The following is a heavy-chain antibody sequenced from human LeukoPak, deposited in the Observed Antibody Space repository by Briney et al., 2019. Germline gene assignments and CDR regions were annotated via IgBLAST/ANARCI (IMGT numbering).Heavy chain of an antibody. V-gene: IGHV1-18*01. CDR2: ISAYNGNT. J-gene: IGHJ5*02. D-gene: IGHD2-2*01. CDR3: ARGRRYCSSTSCYNWFDP. Sequence: GASVKVSCKASGYTFTSYGISWVRQAPGQGLEWMGWISAYNGNTNYAQKLQGRVTMTTDTSTSTAYMELRSLRSDDTAVYYCARGRRYCSSTSCYNWFDPWGRGTLVTVSS. CDR1: GYTFTSYG.